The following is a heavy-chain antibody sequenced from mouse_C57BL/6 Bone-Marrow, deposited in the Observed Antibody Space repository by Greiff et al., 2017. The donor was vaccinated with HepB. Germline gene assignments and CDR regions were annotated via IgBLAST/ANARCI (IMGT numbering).Heavy chain of an antibody. CDR1: GFTFSSYA. J-gene: IGHJ1*03. Sequence: VQLKESGEGLVKPGGSLKLSCAASGFTFSSYAMSWVRQTPEKRLEWVAYISSGGDYIYYADTVKGRFTISRDNARNTLYLHMSSLKSEDTAMYYCTKVLAAFDVWGTGTTVTVSS. D-gene: IGHD1-3*01. CDR3: TKVLAAFDV. CDR2: ISSGGDYI. V-gene: IGHV5-9-1*02.